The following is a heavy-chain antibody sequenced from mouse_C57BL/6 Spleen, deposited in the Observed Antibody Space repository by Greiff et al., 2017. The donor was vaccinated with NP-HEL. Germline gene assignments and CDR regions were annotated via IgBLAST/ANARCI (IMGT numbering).Heavy chain of an antibody. D-gene: IGHD1-1*01. Sequence: QVQLQQSGAELVMPGASVKLSCKASGYTFTSYWMHWVKQRPGQGLEWIGEIDPSDSYTNYNQKFKGKSTLTVDKSSSTAYMQLNSLTSEDSAVYYCARITTLVEDYGGQGTTLTVSS. V-gene: IGHV1-69*01. CDR3: ARITTLVEDY. J-gene: IGHJ2*01. CDR2: IDPSDSYT. CDR1: GYTFTSYW.